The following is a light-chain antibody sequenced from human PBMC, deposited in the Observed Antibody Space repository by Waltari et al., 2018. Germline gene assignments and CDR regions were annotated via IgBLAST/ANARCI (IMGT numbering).Light chain of an antibody. CDR2: EDT. CDR1: RSNLGNNY. Sequence: QSVLTQPPSVSAAPGQRVTISCSGGRSNLGNNYVTWYRKCPGTAPKLLIYEDTERPSGIAGRFSGSKSGTSATLDITGLQAGDEADYYCGTWDSSLSGAVFGGGTHLTVL. V-gene: IGLV1-51*02. J-gene: IGLJ7*01. CDR3: GTWDSSLSGAV.